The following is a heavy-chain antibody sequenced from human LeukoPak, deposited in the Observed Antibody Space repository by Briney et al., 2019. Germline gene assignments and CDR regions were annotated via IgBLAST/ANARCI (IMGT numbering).Heavy chain of an antibody. Sequence: GESLKISCEGSGYSFTSYWIGWVRQMPGKGLEWMGIIYPGVSDTRYSPSFQGQVTISADKSISTAYLQWSSLKASDTAMYYCARRVSYSSSWYFFDYWGQGTLVTVSS. CDR1: GYSFTSYW. CDR2: IYPGVSDT. J-gene: IGHJ4*02. D-gene: IGHD6-13*01. CDR3: ARRVSYSSSWYFFDY. V-gene: IGHV5-51*01.